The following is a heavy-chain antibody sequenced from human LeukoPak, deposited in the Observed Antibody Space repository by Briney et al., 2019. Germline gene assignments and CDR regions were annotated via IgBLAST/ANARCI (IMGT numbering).Heavy chain of an antibody. J-gene: IGHJ4*02. CDR3: ARGIILYYFDY. V-gene: IGHV3-21*01. CDR1: GFTFSSYS. Sequence: GGSLRLSCAASGFTFSSYSMNWVRQAPGKGLEWVSSISSSSSYIYYADSVKGRFTISRDNAKNSLYLQMNSLRAEDTAVYYCARGIILYYFDYWGQGTLVTVSS. CDR2: ISSSSSYI. D-gene: IGHD2-15*01.